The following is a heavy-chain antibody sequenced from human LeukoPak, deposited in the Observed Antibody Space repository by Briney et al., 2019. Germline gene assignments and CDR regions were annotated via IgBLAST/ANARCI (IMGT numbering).Heavy chain of an antibody. D-gene: IGHD3-10*01. CDR3: ARGYYYGSGSAFYYYYMDV. J-gene: IGHJ6*03. V-gene: IGHV4-34*01. Sequence: PSETLSLTCAVYGGSFSGYYWSWIRQPPGKGLEWIGEINHSGSTNYNPSLKSRVTISVDTSKNQFSLKLSSVTAADTAVYYCARGYYYGSGSAFYYYYMDVRGKRTTVTVSS. CDR1: GGSFSGYY. CDR2: INHSGST.